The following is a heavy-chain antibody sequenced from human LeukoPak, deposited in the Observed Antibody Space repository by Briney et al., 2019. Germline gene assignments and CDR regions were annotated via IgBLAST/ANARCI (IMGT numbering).Heavy chain of an antibody. D-gene: IGHD2-2*02. J-gene: IGHJ3*02. CDR1: GYTFTCYY. CDR3: ARVNVYCSSTSCYRLGAFDI. CDR2: INPNSGGT. Sequence: ASVKVSCKASGYTFTCYYMHWVRQAPGQGLEWRGWINPNSGGTNYAQKCQGRVTMTRDTSISTAYMELSRLRSDDTAVYYCARVNVYCSSTSCYRLGAFDIWGQGTMVTVSS. V-gene: IGHV1-2*02.